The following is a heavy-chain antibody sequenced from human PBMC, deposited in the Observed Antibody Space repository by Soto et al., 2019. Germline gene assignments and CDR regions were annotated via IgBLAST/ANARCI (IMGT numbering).Heavy chain of an antibody. CDR2: ISSSSSTI. V-gene: IGHV3-48*02. J-gene: IGHJ6*02. CDR3: ARPEYSSSSYGMDV. CDR1: GFNFGSYS. Sequence: GGSLRLSCAASGFNFGSYSMNWVRQAPGKGLEWVSYISSSSSTIYYADSVKGRFTISRDNAKNSLYLQMNSLRDEDTAVYYCARPEYSSSSYGMDVWGQGTTVTVSS. D-gene: IGHD6-6*01.